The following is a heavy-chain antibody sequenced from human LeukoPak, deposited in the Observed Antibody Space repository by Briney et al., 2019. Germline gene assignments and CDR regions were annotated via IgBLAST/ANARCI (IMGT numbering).Heavy chain of an antibody. Sequence: SETLSLTCTVSGGSISSYYWSWIRQPPGKGLEWIGYIYYSGSTNYNPSLKSRVTISVDTSKNQFSLKLSSVTAADTAAYYCARAVTGAFDIWGQGTMATVSS. V-gene: IGHV4-59*01. D-gene: IGHD1-14*01. J-gene: IGHJ3*02. CDR3: ARAVTGAFDI. CDR1: GGSISSYY. CDR2: IYYSGST.